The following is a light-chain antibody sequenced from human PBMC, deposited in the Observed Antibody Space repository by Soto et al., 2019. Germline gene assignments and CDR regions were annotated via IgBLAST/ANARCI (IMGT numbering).Light chain of an antibody. V-gene: IGKV3-15*01. J-gene: IGKJ4*01. CDR1: QTVRSN. CDR2: GAS. CDR3: QHYNNWPLT. Sequence: EIVLTQSPATLSFSPGERATLSCRASQTVRSNLAWYQQKPGQAPRLLMYGASTRATGIPARFSGSGSGTEFTLTISSLQSEDFAVYYCQHYNNWPLTFGGGTKVDIK.